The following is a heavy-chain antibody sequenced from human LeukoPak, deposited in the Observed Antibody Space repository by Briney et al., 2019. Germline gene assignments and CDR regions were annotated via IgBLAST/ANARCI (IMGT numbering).Heavy chain of an antibody. CDR1: GYTFTSYD. CDR3: ARVTNSGWYTDF. J-gene: IGHJ4*02. D-gene: IGHD6-19*01. CDR2: MNPNSGDT. Sequence: GASVKVSCKASGYTFTSYDINWVRQATGQGLEWMGWMNPNSGDTNYAQKSQGRVTMTRDTSVSTVYMELTRLRSDDTAVYYCARVTNSGWYTDFWGQGTLITVSS. V-gene: IGHV1-2*02.